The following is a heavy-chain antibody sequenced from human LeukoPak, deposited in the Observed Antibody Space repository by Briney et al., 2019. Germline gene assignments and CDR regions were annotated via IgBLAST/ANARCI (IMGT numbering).Heavy chain of an antibody. J-gene: IGHJ3*02. CDR1: GFTFSSYS. V-gene: IGHV3-21*01. D-gene: IGHD4-17*01. CDR3: ARPKAGDYGRYAFDI. CDR2: ISSSSSYI. Sequence: GGSLRLSCAASGFTFSSYSMNWVRQAPGKGLEWVSSISSSSSYIYYADSVKGRFTISRDNAKNSLYLQMNSLRAEDTAVYHCARPKAGDYGRYAFDIWGQGTMVTFSS.